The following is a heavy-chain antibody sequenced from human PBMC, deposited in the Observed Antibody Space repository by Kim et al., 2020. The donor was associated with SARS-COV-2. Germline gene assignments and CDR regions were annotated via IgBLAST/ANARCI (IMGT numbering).Heavy chain of an antibody. J-gene: IGHJ4*02. CDR2: INPNSGGT. CDR1: GYTFTGYY. V-gene: IGHV1-2*06. Sequence: ASVKVSCKASGYTFTGYYMHWVRQAPGQGLEWMGRINPNSGGTNYAQKFQGRVTMTRDTSISTAYMELSRLRSDDTAVYYCASVPLGYCSGGSCNFDYWGQGTLVTVSS. D-gene: IGHD2-15*01. CDR3: ASVPLGYCSGGSCNFDY.